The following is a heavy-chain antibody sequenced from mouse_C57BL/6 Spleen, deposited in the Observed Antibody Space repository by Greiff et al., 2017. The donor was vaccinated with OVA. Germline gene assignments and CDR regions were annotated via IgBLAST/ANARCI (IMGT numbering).Heavy chain of an antibody. D-gene: IGHD1-1*01. CDR3: ARVTTVVDYYAMDY. CDR2: IDPSDSYT. CDR1: GYTFTSYW. Sequence: VQLQQPGAELVRPGTSVKLSCKASGYTFTSYWMHWVKQRPGQGLEWIGVIDPSDSYTNYNQKFKGKATLTVDTSSSTAYMQLSSLTSEDSAVYYCARVTTVVDYYAMDYWGQGTSVTVSS. V-gene: IGHV1-59*01. J-gene: IGHJ4*01.